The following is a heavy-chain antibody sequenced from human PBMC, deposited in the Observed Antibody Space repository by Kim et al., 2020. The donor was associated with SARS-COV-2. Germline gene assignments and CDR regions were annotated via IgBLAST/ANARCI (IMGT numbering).Heavy chain of an antibody. D-gene: IGHD2-2*01. J-gene: IGHJ5*02. CDR2: ISSSSSYI. CDR3: AREGYCSSTSCSDWFDP. V-gene: IGHV3-21*01. Sequence: GGSLRLSCAASGFTFSSYSMNWVRQAPGKGLEWVSSISSSSSYIYYADSVKGRFTISRDNAKNSLYLQMNSLRAEDTAVYYCAREGYCSSTSCSDWFDPWGQGTLVTVSS. CDR1: GFTFSSYS.